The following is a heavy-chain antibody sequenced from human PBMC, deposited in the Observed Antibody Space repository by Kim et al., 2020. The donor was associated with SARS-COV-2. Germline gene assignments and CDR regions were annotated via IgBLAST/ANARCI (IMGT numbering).Heavy chain of an antibody. D-gene: IGHD3-10*01. V-gene: IGHV4-39*01. CDR2: IYYSGST. CDR3: ARLGTMVRG. Sequence: SETLSLTCTVSGGSISSSSYYWGWIRQPPGKRLEWIGSIYYSGSTYYNPSLKSRVTISVDTSKNQFSLKLSSVTAADTAVYYCARLGTMVRGWGQGTLVTVSS. CDR1: GGSISSSSYY. J-gene: IGHJ4*02.